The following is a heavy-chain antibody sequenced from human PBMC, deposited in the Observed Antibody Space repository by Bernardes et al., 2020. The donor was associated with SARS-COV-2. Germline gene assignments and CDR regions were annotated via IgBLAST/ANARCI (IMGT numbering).Heavy chain of an antibody. CDR1: GFTFRSYG. CDR3: ARDATYYDSRGYYYPSYYYYGMDV. Sequence: GGPLRFSCVSFGFTFRSYGMHWVRQAPGKGLEWVAAIWYDGTNRYYADSVKGRFTISRDNSKNTLYLQMNSLRAEDTAVYYCARDATYYDSRGYYYPSYYYYGMDVWGQGTTVTVSS. V-gene: IGHV3-33*01. CDR2: IWYDGTNR. D-gene: IGHD3-22*01. J-gene: IGHJ6*02.